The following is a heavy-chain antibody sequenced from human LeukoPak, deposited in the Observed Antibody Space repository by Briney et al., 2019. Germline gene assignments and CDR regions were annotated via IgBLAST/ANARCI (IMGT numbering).Heavy chain of an antibody. CDR3: AREGGPYRPLDY. CDR2: VNLQGST. V-gene: IGHV4-4*02. CDR1: GGSITNTNY. J-gene: IGHJ4*02. Sequence: SGTLSLTCGVSGGSITNTNYWTWVRQPPGKGLEWIGEVNLQGSTNYNPSLMGRVAISVDTSENHISLQLTSVTAADTAVYYCAREGGPYRPLDYSGQGTLVTVSP.